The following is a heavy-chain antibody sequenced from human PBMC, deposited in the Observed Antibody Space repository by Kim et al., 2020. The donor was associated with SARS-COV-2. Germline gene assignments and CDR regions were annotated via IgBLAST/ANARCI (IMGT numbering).Heavy chain of an antibody. CDR2: ISWNSGSI. D-gene: IGHD3-22*01. CDR1: GFTFGDYA. Sequence: GGSLRLSCAASGFTFGDYAMHWVRQAPGKGLEWVSGISWNSGSIGYADSVKGRFTISRDNAKNSLYLQMNSLRAEDTALYYCAKDMVYYYDSSGYGEDAFDIWRQGTMDTVSS. CDR3: AKDMVYYYDSSGYGEDAFDI. V-gene: IGHV3-9*01. J-gene: IGHJ3*02.